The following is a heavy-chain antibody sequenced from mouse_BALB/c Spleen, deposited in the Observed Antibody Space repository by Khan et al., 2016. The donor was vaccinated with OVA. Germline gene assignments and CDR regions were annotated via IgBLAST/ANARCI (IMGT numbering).Heavy chain of an antibody. J-gene: IGHJ1*01. V-gene: IGHV5-17*02. CDR1: GFTFSSFG. Sequence: EVELVESGGGLVQPGGSRKLSCAASGFTFSSFGMHWVRQAPEKGLEWVAYISSGSSTIYYADTVKGRFTISRDNPKNTLFLQMTSLRSEDTALYYFATYGWWDWGAGTTVTVSS. CDR2: ISSGSSTI. CDR3: ATYGWWD. D-gene: IGHD1-1*01.